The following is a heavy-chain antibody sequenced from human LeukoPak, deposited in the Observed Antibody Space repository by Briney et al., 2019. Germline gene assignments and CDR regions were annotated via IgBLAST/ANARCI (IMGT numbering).Heavy chain of an antibody. V-gene: IGHV3-23*01. Sequence: GGSLRLSCAASGFTFSSYAMSWVRQAPGKGLEWVSAISGSGGSTYYAASVKGRFTISRDNSKNTLYLQMNSLRAEDTAVYYCAKDQIPLRLWYYFDYWGQGTLVTVSS. D-gene: IGHD5-18*01. J-gene: IGHJ4*02. CDR1: GFTFSSYA. CDR3: AKDQIPLRLWYYFDY. CDR2: ISGSGGST.